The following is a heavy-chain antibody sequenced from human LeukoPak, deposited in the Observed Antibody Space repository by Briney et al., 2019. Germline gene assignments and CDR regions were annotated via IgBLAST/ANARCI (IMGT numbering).Heavy chain of an antibody. V-gene: IGHV3-20*04. CDR3: ARVNYDILTGYSWGGDY. Sequence: PGGSLRLSCAASGFTFDDYGMSWVRQAPGKGLEWVSGINWNGDSTGYADSVKGRFTISRDNAKSSLYLQMNSLRAEDTALYYCARVNYDILTGYSWGGDYWGQGTLVTVSS. D-gene: IGHD3-9*01. J-gene: IGHJ4*02. CDR2: INWNGDST. CDR1: GFTFDDYG.